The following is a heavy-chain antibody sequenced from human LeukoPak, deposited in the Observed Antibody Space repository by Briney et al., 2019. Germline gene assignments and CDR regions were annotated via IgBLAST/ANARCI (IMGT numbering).Heavy chain of an antibody. CDR3: AKGMSSYGSGSFDY. V-gene: IGHV3-23*01. D-gene: IGHD3-10*01. J-gene: IGHJ4*02. CDR2: ISGSGGGT. CDR1: GFTFSSYA. Sequence: GGSLRLSCAASGFTFSSYAMCWVRQDPGKGLEWVSGISGSGGGTYYADSVKGRFTISRDNSKNTLYLQMNSLRAEDTAVYFCAKGMSSYGSGSFDYWGQGTLVTVSS.